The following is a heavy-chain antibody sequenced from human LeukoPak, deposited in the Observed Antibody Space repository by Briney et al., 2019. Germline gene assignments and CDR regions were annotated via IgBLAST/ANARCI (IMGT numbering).Heavy chain of an antibody. J-gene: IGHJ4*02. CDR2: NSGSGDST. CDR3: AKDFWSGYYPHY. Sequence: GGSLRLSCAASGFTFSNSAMSWVRRAPGKGLEWVSSNSGSGDSTYYADSVKGRFTISRDNSKNTLYLQMNSLRAEDTAVYYCAKDFWSGYYPHYWGQGTLATVSS. CDR1: GFTFSNSA. D-gene: IGHD3-3*01. V-gene: IGHV3-23*01.